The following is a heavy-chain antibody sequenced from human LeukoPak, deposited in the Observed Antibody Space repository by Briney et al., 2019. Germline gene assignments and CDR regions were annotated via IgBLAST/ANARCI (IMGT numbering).Heavy chain of an antibody. D-gene: IGHD3-22*01. Sequence: SETLSLTCSVSGVSMTNYYWTWIRQPAGKGLEWIGRIFTNGGTNHNPSLKSRVTMSIDTSKNQFSLKLSSVTAADTAVYYCARYSSGYYYFDYWGQGTLVTVSS. J-gene: IGHJ4*02. CDR3: ARYSSGYYYFDY. CDR2: IFTNGGT. V-gene: IGHV4-4*07. CDR1: GVSMTNYY.